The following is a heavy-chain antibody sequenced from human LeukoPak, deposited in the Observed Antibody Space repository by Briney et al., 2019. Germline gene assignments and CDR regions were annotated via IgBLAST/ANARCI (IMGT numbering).Heavy chain of an antibody. J-gene: IGHJ6*03. CDR1: GGSFSGYY. V-gene: IGHV4-34*01. CDR3: ARVLKLGYCSGGSCYGRYYYYYYMDV. Sequence: PSETLSLTCAVYGGSFSGYYWSWIRQPPGKGLGWIGEINHSGSTNYNPSLKSRVTISVDTSKNQFSLKLSSVTAADTAVYYCARVLKLGYCSGGSCYGRYYYYYYMDVWGKGTTVTVSS. D-gene: IGHD2-15*01. CDR2: INHSGST.